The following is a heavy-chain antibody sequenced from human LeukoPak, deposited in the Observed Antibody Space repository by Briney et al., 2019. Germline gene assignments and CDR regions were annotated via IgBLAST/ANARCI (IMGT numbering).Heavy chain of an antibody. V-gene: IGHV1-2*02. CDR3: ARDVEDIVVVVAASPYNWFDP. CDR1: GYTFTGYH. D-gene: IGHD2-15*01. CDR2: INPNSGGT. Sequence: ASVKVSCKASGYTFTGYHMHWVRQAPGQGLEWMGWINPNSGGTNYAQKFQGRVTMTRDTSISTAYMELSRLRSDDTAVYYCARDVEDIVVVVAASPYNWFDPWGQGTLVTVSS. J-gene: IGHJ5*02.